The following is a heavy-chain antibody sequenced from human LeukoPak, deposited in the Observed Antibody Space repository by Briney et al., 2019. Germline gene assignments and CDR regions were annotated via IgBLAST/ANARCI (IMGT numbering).Heavy chain of an antibody. Sequence: GGSLRLSCAASGFTFSSYGMHWVRQAPGKGLEWVAVIWYDGSNKYYADSVKGRFTISRDNSKSTLSLQMNGLRAEDTALYYCASDHGAYWGQGTLVTVSS. CDR2: IWYDGSNK. CDR3: ASDHGAY. CDR1: GFTFSSYG. D-gene: IGHD1-26*01. V-gene: IGHV3-33*01. J-gene: IGHJ4*02.